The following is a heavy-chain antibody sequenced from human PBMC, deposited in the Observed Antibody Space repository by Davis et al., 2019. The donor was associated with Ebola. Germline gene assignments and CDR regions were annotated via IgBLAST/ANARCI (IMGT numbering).Heavy chain of an antibody. CDR1: GYSFISYW. CDR2: IDPSDSYT. J-gene: IGHJ4*02. Sequence: GESLKISCKGSGYSFISYWISWVRQMPGKGLEWMGRIDPSDSYTNYSPSFQGHVTISADKSISTAYLQWSSLKASDTAMYYCARQDTAMVMSSDYWGQGTLVTVSS. CDR3: ARQDTAMVMSSDY. D-gene: IGHD5-18*01. V-gene: IGHV5-10-1*01.